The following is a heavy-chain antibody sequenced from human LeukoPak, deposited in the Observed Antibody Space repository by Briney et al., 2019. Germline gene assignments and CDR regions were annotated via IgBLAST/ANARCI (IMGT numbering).Heavy chain of an antibody. J-gene: IGHJ4*02. Sequence: PGGSLRLSCEASGFSFSRHWMHWVRQAPGKGLVWVSRISDDGSYTANVDSVEGRFITSRDNVRNTLYLHMNGLRAEDTAVYYCASFGISWGSAYWGQGTLDTVSS. CDR3: ASFGISWGSAY. CDR2: ISDDGSYT. V-gene: IGHV3-74*03. CDR1: GFSFSRHW. D-gene: IGHD7-27*01.